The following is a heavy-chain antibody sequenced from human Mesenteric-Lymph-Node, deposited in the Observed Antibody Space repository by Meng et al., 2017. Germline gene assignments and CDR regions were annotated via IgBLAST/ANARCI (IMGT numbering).Heavy chain of an antibody. D-gene: IGHD6-13*01. V-gene: IGHV3-33*01. CDR2: IWEDGSNK. Sequence: AETLTLTCAASGFTFRCYGMHWVRQAPGKGLEWVAVIWEDGSNKDYADSVKGRFTISRDNSKDSLYLQMNSLSADYTAVYYCARDHAIAAAGHDYWGQGTLVTVSS. J-gene: IGHJ4*02. CDR3: ARDHAIAAAGHDY. CDR1: GFTFRCYG.